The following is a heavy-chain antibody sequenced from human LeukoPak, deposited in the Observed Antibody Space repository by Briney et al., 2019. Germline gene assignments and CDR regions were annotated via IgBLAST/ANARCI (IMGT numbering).Heavy chain of an antibody. D-gene: IGHD6-19*01. J-gene: IGHJ4*02. Sequence: GGSLRLSCAASGFSVSSNYMSWVRQAPGKGLEWVSLIYSGGSTNYADSVKGRFTISRDSSKNTLYLQMNSLRAEDTAVYYCARVGYSSGWFHYFDYWGQGTLVTVSS. CDR1: GFSVSSNY. CDR3: ARVGYSSGWFHYFDY. V-gene: IGHV3-66*01. CDR2: IYSGGST.